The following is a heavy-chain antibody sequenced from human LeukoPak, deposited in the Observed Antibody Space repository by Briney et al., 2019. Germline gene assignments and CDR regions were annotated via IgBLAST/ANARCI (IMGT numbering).Heavy chain of an antibody. J-gene: IGHJ4*02. CDR2: ISGSGGST. CDR1: GLTFSSYA. V-gene: IGHV3-23*01. CDR3: AKDRGGHRRFDY. D-gene: IGHD2-15*01. Sequence: PGGSLRLSCAASGLTFSSYAMSWVRQAPGKGLEWVSAISGSGGSTYYADSVKGRSTISRDNSKNTLYLQMNSLRAEDTAVYYCAKDRGGHRRFDYWGQGTLVTVSS.